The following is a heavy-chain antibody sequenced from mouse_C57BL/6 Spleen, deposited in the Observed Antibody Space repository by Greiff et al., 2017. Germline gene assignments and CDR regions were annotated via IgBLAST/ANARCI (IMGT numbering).Heavy chain of an antibody. J-gene: IGHJ4*01. Sequence: VQLQQPGAELVRPGSSVKLSCKASGYTFTSYWMHWVKQRPIQGLEWIGNIDPSDSETHYNQKFKDKATLTVDKSSSTAYMQLSSLTSEDSAVYYCARNYGNYDYYAMDYWGQGTSVTVSS. CDR3: ARNYGNYDYYAMDY. D-gene: IGHD2-1*01. CDR2: IDPSDSET. V-gene: IGHV1-52*01. CDR1: GYTFTSYW.